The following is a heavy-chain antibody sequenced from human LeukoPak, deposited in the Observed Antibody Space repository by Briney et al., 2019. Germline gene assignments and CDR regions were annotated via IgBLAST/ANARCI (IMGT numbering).Heavy chain of an antibody. Sequence: GGSLRLSCAASGFTFSSYTMNWVRQAPGKELEWLSSISRSSGHRYYADSVKGRFTISRDNARNSVDLHLKSVRAENTAVYYCATLMVGPTDPHDYWGQGTQVSVSS. CDR3: ATLMVGPTDPHDY. CDR1: GFTFSSYT. V-gene: IGHV3-21*01. D-gene: IGHD1-26*01. J-gene: IGHJ4*02. CDR2: ISRSSGHR.